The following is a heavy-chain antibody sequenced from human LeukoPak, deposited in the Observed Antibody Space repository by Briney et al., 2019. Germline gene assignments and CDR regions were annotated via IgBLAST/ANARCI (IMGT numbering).Heavy chain of an antibody. CDR1: GFTFSSYV. V-gene: IGHV3-33*08. J-gene: IGHJ4*02. CDR3: AGDSKKVPAARFDY. D-gene: IGHD2-2*01. CDR2: IWYDGSNK. Sequence: PGRSLRLSCAASGFTFSSYVMHWVRQAPGKGLEWVAVIWYDGSNKYYADSVKGRFTISRDNSKNTLYLQMNSLRAEDTAVYYCAGDSKKVPAARFDYWGQGTLVTVSS.